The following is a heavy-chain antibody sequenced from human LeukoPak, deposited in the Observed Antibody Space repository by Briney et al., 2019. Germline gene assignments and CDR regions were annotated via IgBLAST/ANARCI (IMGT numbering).Heavy chain of an antibody. CDR1: GFTFSNYW. J-gene: IGHJ5*02. V-gene: IGHV3-7*03. CDR2: IKQDGSEK. Sequence: PGGSLRLSCAASGFTFSNYWMSWVRQAPGKGLEWVANIKQDGSEKYYVDSVKGRFTISRDNAKNSLYLQMNSLRAEDTAVYYCARVVWFGENWFDPWGQGTLVTVSS. D-gene: IGHD3-10*01. CDR3: ARVVWFGENWFDP.